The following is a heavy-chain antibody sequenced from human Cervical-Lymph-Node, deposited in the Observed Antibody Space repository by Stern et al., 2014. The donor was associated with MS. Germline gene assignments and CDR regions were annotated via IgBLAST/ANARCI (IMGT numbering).Heavy chain of an antibody. V-gene: IGHV1-8*01. CDR3: ARGANYHGSDGSYYGGAFDP. CDR2: LNPNSGKT. J-gene: IGHJ5*02. D-gene: IGHD3-22*01. Sequence: QVQLVQSGAEVKKPGASVKVSCKASGYAFTNYDINWVRRATGQGLEWIGWLNPNSGKTGYAQNFQGRVTMTRDTSIDTVYMELSSLRSEDTAVYYCARGANYHGSDGSYYGGAFDPWGQGTLVTVSS. CDR1: GYAFTNYD.